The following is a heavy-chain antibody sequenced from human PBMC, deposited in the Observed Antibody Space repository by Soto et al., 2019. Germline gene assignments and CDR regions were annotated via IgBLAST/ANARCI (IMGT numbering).Heavy chain of an antibody. CDR3: ARDASWSRLIHYFDY. J-gene: IGHJ4*02. D-gene: IGHD5-12*01. Sequence: GGSLRLSCAASGFTLSNYGMHWVRQAPGKGLEWVAVIWYDGSKKYYGDSVKGRFTVSRDNSNNTLYLQMNSLRAEDTAVYYCARDASWSRLIHYFDYWGQGALVTVSS. V-gene: IGHV3-33*01. CDR2: IWYDGSKK. CDR1: GFTLSNYG.